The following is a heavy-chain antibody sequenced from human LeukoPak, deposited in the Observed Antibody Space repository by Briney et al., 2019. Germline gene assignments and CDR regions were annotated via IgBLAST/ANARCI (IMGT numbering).Heavy chain of an antibody. J-gene: IGHJ4*02. Sequence: QTGGSLRLSCAASGFTFSSYGMHWVRQAPGKGLEWVAFIRYDGSNKYYADSVKGRFTISRDNSKNTLYLQMNSLRAEDTAVYYCAKDRGGYSSPSAYWGQGTLVTVSS. CDR2: IRYDGSNK. CDR1: GFTFSSYG. D-gene: IGHD6-13*01. V-gene: IGHV3-30*02. CDR3: AKDRGGYSSPSAY.